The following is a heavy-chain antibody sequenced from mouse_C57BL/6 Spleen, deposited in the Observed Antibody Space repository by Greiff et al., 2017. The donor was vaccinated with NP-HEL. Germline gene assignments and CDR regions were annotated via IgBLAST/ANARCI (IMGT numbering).Heavy chain of an antibody. J-gene: IGHJ3*01. Sequence: EVQLQESGPGLVKPSQSLSLTCSVTGYSITSGYYWNWIRQFPGNKLEWMGYISYDGSNNYNPSLKNRISITRYTSKNQFFLKLNSVTTEDTATYYCASQEDWFAYWGQGTLVTVSA. CDR2: ISYDGSN. V-gene: IGHV3-6*01. CDR1: GYSITSGYY. CDR3: ASQEDWFAY.